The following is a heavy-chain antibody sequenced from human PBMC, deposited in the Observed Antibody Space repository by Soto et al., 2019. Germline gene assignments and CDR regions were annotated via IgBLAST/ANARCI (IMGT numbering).Heavy chain of an antibody. J-gene: IGHJ4*02. CDR1: KFTFSSYA. Sequence: QVQLLESGGGVVQPGRSLRLSCAASKFTFSSYAMHWVRQAPGKGLEWVAVISYDGNNKYYADSVKGRFTISRDNSKNTLYLQTNCLRAEETAVYYCARLVPVGTSGTWISNYFDYWGQGTLVTVSS. CDR2: ISYDGNNK. D-gene: IGHD2-2*01. CDR3: ARLVPVGTSGTWISNYFDY. V-gene: IGHV3-30-3*01.